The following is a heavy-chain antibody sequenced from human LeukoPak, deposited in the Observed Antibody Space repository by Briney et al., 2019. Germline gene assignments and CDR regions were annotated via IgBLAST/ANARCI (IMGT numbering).Heavy chain of an antibody. CDR1: GYTFTGYY. D-gene: IGHD6-13*01. Sequence: ASVKVSCKASGYTFTGYYMHWVRQAPGQGLEWMGWINPNSGGTNYAQKFQGRVTMTRDTSISTAYMELSSLRSEDTAVYYCARDISSSWYGDFDYWGQGTLVTVSS. CDR3: ARDISSSWYGDFDY. V-gene: IGHV1-2*02. J-gene: IGHJ4*02. CDR2: INPNSGGT.